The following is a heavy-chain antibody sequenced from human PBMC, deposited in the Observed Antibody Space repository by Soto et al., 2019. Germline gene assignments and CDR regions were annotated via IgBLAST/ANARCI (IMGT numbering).Heavy chain of an antibody. V-gene: IGHV4-39*01. J-gene: IGHJ4*02. CDR1: GGSISSSSYY. D-gene: IGHD2-21*01. CDR2: VYYSGST. Sequence: EGLSLTCTVSGGSISSSSYYWGWIRQPPGKGLEWIGSVYYSGSTYYNPSLKSRVTISVDTSKNQFSLKLSSVTAADTAVYYCARRGFQCRLDYWGQGTLVTVSS. CDR3: ARRGFQCRLDY.